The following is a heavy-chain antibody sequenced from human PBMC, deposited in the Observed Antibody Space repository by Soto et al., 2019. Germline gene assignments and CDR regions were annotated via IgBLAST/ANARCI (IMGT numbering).Heavy chain of an antibody. Sequence: QLQLQESGPGLVKPSETLSLTCTVSGGSISSGNYHWGWIRQPPGKGLEWIGSIYYTGNSSYDLSLKSRSTIFLDTSNAQISLKLSSLTVADAAVYYCAVYRAACTTSSCYVHSFGPWGQGTLVTVSS. V-gene: IGHV4-39*01. CDR2: IYYTGNS. CDR1: GGSISSGNYH. J-gene: IGHJ5*02. D-gene: IGHD2-2*01. CDR3: AVYRAACTTSSCYVHSFGP.